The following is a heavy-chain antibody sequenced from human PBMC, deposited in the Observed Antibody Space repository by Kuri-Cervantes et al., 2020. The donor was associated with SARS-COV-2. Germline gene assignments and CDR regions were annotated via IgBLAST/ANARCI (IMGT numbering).Heavy chain of an antibody. CDR1: GFTFSNAW. CDR2: ISYDGSNK. Sequence: GESLKISCAASGFTFSNAWMNWVRQAPGKGLEWVAVISYDGSNKYYADSVKGRFTISRDNSKNTLYLQMNSLRAEDTAVYYCARQGGRAIYFDYWGQGTLVTVSS. V-gene: IGHV3-30-3*01. D-gene: IGHD6-25*01. CDR3: ARQGGRAIYFDY. J-gene: IGHJ4*02.